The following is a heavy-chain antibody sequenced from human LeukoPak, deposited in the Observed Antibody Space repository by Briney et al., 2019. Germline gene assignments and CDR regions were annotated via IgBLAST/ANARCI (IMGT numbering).Heavy chain of an antibody. CDR3: ARDSAFADF. J-gene: IGHJ4*02. Sequence: ASVKVSCKTSGYTFTTYSMHWVRQAPGQRLEWMGWVNVGNGNTKYSQKFQGRVTITRDTSASTGYMELSSLKSEDTAVYYCARDSAFADFWGQGTLVTVSS. CDR1: GYTFTTYS. V-gene: IGHV1-3*01. D-gene: IGHD3-16*01. CDR2: VNVGNGNT.